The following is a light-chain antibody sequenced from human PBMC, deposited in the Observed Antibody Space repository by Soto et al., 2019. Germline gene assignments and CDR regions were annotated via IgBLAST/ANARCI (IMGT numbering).Light chain of an antibody. J-gene: IGLJ3*02. V-gene: IGLV4-69*01. CDR3: QTWGTGINWV. CDR2: LTSDGSH. Sequence: QLVLTQSPSASASLGASVKLTCTVSSGHSSYAIAWHQLLPEKGPRFLMKLTSDGSHSKGDGIPDRFSGSSSGAERYLTISSLQSEDEADYYCQTWGTGINWVFGGGTKLTVL. CDR1: SGHSSYA.